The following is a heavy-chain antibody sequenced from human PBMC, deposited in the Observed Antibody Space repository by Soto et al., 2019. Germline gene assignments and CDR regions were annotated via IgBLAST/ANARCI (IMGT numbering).Heavy chain of an antibody. J-gene: IGHJ4*02. V-gene: IGHV1-18*01. CDR1: GGTFSSYT. Sequence: ASVKVSCKASGGTFSSYTISWVRQAPGQGLEWMGWISAYNGNTNYAQKLQGRVTMTTDTSTSTAYMELRSLRSDDTAVYYCARSGYYDSSGYPLDYWGQGTLVTVSS. CDR3: ARSGYYDSSGYPLDY. D-gene: IGHD3-22*01. CDR2: ISAYNGNT.